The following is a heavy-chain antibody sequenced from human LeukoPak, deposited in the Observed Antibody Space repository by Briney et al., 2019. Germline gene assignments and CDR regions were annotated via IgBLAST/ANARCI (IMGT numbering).Heavy chain of an antibody. CDR3: AELGITMIGGV. D-gene: IGHD3-10*02. CDR1: GFTFSSYW. Sequence: GGSLRLSCAASGFTFSSYWMHWVRQAPGKGLVWVSRINSDGSSTSYADSVKGRFTISRDNAKNTLYLQMNSPRAEDTAVYYCAELGITMIGGVWGKGTTVTISS. CDR2: INSDGSST. V-gene: IGHV3-74*01. J-gene: IGHJ6*04.